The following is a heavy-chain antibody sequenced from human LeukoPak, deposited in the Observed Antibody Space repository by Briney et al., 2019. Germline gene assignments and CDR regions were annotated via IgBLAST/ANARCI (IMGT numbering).Heavy chain of an antibody. V-gene: IGHV3-20*04. CDR1: GFAFDEHG. Sequence: GGSLRLSCTASGFAFDEHGMSWVRQVPGKGLEWVSGINWGGGSTGYSDPVRGRFTISRDNAKNSLYLQMDSLRAEDTAIYYCAKMKGHPLPKYYMDVWGRGTTVTVSS. D-gene: IGHD1-26*01. CDR3: AKMKGHPLPKYYMDV. J-gene: IGHJ6*01. CDR2: INWGGGST.